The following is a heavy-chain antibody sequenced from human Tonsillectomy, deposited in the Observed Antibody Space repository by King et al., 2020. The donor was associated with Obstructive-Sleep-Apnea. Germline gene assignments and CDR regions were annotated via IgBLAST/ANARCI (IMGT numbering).Heavy chain of an antibody. CDR1: GFTFSSHW. CDR2: IKQDGSEK. D-gene: IGHD2/OR15-2a*01. Sequence: VQLVESGGGLVQPGGSLRLSCAAFGFTFSSHWMSCVRQAPGKGLEWVANIKQDGSEKHYVDSVKGRFTISRDNAKKSLYLQMNSLRAGDTAVYYCAGDLGGLTTSYFHYYGMDVWGQGTTVTVSS. J-gene: IGHJ6*02. CDR3: AGDLGGLTTSYFHYYGMDV. V-gene: IGHV3-7*03.